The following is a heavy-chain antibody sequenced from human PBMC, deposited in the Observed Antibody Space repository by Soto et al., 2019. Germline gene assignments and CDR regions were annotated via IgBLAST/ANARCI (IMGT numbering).Heavy chain of an antibody. CDR3: AKDLDLTVTTMGIDY. D-gene: IGHD4-17*01. Sequence: PGGSLRLSCAASGFTFDDYAMHWVRQAPGKGLEWVSGISWNSGSIGYADSVKGRFTISRDNAKNSLYLQMNSLRAEDTALYYCAKDLDLTVTTMGIDYWGQGTLVTVPQ. CDR2: ISWNSGSI. J-gene: IGHJ4*02. CDR1: GFTFDDYA. V-gene: IGHV3-9*01.